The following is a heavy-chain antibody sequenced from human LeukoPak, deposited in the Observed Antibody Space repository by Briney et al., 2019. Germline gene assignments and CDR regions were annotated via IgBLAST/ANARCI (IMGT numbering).Heavy chain of an antibody. CDR2: ISSSGSTI. CDR3: ARDPGTTQTLHDAFDI. Sequence: GGSLRLSCAASGFTFSSYEMNWVRQALGKGLEWVSYISSSGSTIYYADSVKGRFTISRDNAKNSLYLQMNSLRAEDTAVYYCARDPGTTQTLHDAFDIWGQGTMVTVSS. CDR1: GFTFSSYE. D-gene: IGHD1-7*01. V-gene: IGHV3-48*03. J-gene: IGHJ3*02.